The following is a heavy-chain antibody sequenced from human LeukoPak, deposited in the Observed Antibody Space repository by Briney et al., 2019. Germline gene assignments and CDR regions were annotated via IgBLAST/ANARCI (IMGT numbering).Heavy chain of an antibody. Sequence: SVKVSCKASGGTFSSHAISWVRQAPGQGLEWMGRIIPILGIANYAQKFQGRVTITADKSTSTAYTELSSLRSGDTAVYYCARSLYYDFWSGYYTDYWGQGTLVTVSS. CDR3: ARSLYYDFWSGYYTDY. V-gene: IGHV1-69*04. CDR1: GGTFSSHA. CDR2: IIPILGIA. D-gene: IGHD3-3*01. J-gene: IGHJ4*02.